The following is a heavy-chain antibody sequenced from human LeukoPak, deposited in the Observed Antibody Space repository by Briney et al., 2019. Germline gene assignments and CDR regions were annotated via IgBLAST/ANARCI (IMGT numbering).Heavy chain of an antibody. J-gene: IGHJ4*02. V-gene: IGHV4-61*02. Sequence: PSETLSLTCTVSGGSISSGSYYWSWIRQRAGMGLEWIGRINTSGSTNYNPSLKSRVTISVDTSKNQFSLKLSSVTAADTAVYYCAREHLYYYDSSGYWVYWGQGTLVTVSS. D-gene: IGHD3-22*01. CDR2: INTSGST. CDR3: AREHLYYYDSSGYWVY. CDR1: GGSISSGSYY.